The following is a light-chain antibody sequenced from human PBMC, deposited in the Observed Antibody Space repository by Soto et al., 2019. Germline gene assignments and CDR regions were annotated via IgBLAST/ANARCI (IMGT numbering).Light chain of an antibody. J-gene: IGKJ1*01. Sequence: DIQMTQSPSTLSASVGDRVTITCRASQSMSSWLAWYQQKPGKAPKLLIYKASSLESGVPSRFSGSGSGTEFTLTISSLQPDDSATYYCHQYNSYRTFGQGTKVEIK. CDR3: HQYNSYRT. V-gene: IGKV1-5*03. CDR1: QSMSSW. CDR2: KAS.